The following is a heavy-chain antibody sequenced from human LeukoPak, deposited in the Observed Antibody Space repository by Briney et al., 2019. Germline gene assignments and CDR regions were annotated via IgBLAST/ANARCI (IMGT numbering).Heavy chain of an antibody. CDR2: IIPIFGTA. J-gene: IGHJ6*03. CDR1: GGTFSSYA. V-gene: IGHV1-69*05. CDR3: ARGGYSSGPYYYYYYMDV. D-gene: IGHD6-19*01. Sequence: SVEVSCKASGGTFSSYAISWVRQAPGQGLEWMGGIIPIFGTANYAQKFQGRVTITTDESTSTAYMELSSLRSEDTAVYYCARGGYSSGPYYYYYYMDVWGKGTTVTVSS.